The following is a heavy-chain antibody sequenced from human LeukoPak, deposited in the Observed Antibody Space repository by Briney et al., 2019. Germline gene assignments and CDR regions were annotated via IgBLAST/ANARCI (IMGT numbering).Heavy chain of an antibody. D-gene: IGHD6-13*01. Sequence: SETLSLTCTVSGGSISSGDYYWSWIRQPPGKGLEWIGYIYYSGSTYYNPSLKSRVTISVGTSKNQFSLKLSSVTAADTAVYYCARVRIAAAGDFDYWGQGTLVTVSS. CDR2: IYYSGST. CDR1: GGSISSGDYY. V-gene: IGHV4-30-4*01. CDR3: ARVRIAAAGDFDY. J-gene: IGHJ4*02.